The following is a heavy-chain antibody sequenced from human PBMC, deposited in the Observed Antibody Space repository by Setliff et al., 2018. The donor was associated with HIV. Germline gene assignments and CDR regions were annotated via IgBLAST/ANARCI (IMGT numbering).Heavy chain of an antibody. V-gene: IGHV3-23*01. D-gene: IGHD6-13*01. CDR1: KLTFHGYA. CDR2: IGGSGAVT. Sequence: GGSLRLSCADPKLTFHGYAVSWVRQVPGKGLEWVSSIGGSGAVTYYAASVKGRFTISRDNLKHILYLQMDNLRAEDTAVYYCARVLGAAGKAYFDYWGQGTLVTVSS. J-gene: IGHJ4*02. CDR3: ARVLGAAGKAYFDY.